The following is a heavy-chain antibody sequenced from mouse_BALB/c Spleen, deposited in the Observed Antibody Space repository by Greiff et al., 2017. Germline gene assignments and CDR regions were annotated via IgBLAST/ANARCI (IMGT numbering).Heavy chain of an antibody. Sequence: EVQLQQSGAELVRSGASVKLSCTASGFNIKDYYMHWVKQRPEQGLEWIGWIDPENGDTEYAPKFQGKATMTADTSSNTAYLQLSSLTSEDTAVYYCNAQLGLRGFAYWGQGTLVTVSA. CDR1: GFNIKDYY. CDR2: IDPENGDT. D-gene: IGHD3-1*01. J-gene: IGHJ3*01. V-gene: IGHV14-4*02. CDR3: NAQLGLRGFAY.